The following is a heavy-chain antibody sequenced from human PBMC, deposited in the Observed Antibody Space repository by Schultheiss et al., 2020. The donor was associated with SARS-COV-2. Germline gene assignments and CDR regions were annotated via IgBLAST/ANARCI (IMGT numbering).Heavy chain of an antibody. Sequence: SQTLSLTCAVYGGSFSGYYWSWIRQPPGKGLEWIGEINHSGSTNYNPSLKSRVTISVDTSKNQFSLKLSSVTAADTAVHYCARGGKDIVVVPAANDAFDIWGQGTMVTVSS. CDR3: ARGGKDIVVVPAANDAFDI. CDR1: GGSFSGYY. D-gene: IGHD2-2*01. CDR2: INHSGST. V-gene: IGHV4-34*01. J-gene: IGHJ3*02.